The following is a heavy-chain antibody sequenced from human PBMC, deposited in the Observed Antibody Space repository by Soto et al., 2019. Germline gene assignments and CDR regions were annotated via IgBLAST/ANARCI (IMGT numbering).Heavy chain of an antibody. V-gene: IGHV1-18*01. CDR1: GYTFNDFG. D-gene: IGHD5-12*01. CDR2: IYSKAGTI. CDR3: ARDIGSDLVY. J-gene: IGHJ4*02. Sequence: QVQLVQSGAEVQKPGASVKVSCKTSGYTFNDFGITSVRHAPGLGLEWLGWIYSKAGTINFAPKFQGSVIMTSDTSSLTAYMELTRLTLADAAVHFCARDIGSDLVYWGQGNLVNVS.